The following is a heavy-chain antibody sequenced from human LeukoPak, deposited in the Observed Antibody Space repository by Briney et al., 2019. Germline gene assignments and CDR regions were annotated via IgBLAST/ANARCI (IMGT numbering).Heavy chain of an antibody. Sequence: QSGGPLRLSCAASGFTFSSYAMSWVRQAPGKGLEWVSAISGSGGSTYYADSVKGRFTISRDNSKNTLYLQMDSLRDEDTAVYYCARDLPPNDYWGQGTLVTVSS. CDR1: GFTFSSYA. J-gene: IGHJ4*02. V-gene: IGHV3-23*01. CDR2: ISGSGGST. CDR3: ARDLPPNDY.